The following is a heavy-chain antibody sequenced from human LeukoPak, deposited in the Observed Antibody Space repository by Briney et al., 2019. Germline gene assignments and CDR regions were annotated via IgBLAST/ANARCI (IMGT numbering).Heavy chain of an antibody. D-gene: IGHD1-26*01. CDR3: ARGGSPVGATNDY. CDR1: GYSISSGYY. J-gene: IGHJ4*02. Sequence: SETLSLTCAVSGYSISSGYYWSGIRQPPGKGLEWIGEINHSGSTNYNPSLKSRVTISVDTSKNQFSLKLSSVTAADTAVYYCARGGSPVGATNDYWGQGTLVTVSS. V-gene: IGHV4-34*01. CDR2: INHSGST.